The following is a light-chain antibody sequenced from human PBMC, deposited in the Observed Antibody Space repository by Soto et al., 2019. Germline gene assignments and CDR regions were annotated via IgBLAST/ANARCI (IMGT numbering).Light chain of an antibody. V-gene: IGLV2-14*01. Sequence: QSALTQPASVSGSPGQSIAISCTGSSSDVGIYNYVSWYQQHPGKVPKLIIYEVSNRPSGVSNRFSGSKSGNTASLTISGLQAEDEANYYCCSYAGSKTFTFGGGTKVTVL. CDR3: CSYAGSKTFT. J-gene: IGLJ2*01. CDR2: EVS. CDR1: SSDVGIYNY.